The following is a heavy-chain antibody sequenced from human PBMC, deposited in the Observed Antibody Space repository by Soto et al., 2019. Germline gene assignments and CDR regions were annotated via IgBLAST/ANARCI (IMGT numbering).Heavy chain of an antibody. CDR3: VRSSYDASLHSGTDAFDF. J-gene: IGHJ3*01. CDR1: GFSLTTSGVG. D-gene: IGHD3-22*01. V-gene: IGHV2-5*02. Sequence: QITLKESGPALVKPTQPLTLTCTFSGFSLTTSGVGVGWVRQPRGKALEWLAYIYWDDDKRYSPSLRNRLTITKDTSRNQVVLTMTNMEPVDTGTYYCVRSSYDASLHSGTDAFDFWGQGTMVTSSS. CDR2: IYWDDDK.